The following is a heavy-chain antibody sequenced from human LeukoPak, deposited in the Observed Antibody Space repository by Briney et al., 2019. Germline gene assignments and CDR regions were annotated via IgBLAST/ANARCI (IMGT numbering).Heavy chain of an antibody. CDR3: ARDLLAQSYDSSGWASADY. Sequence: KPGGSLRLSCAASGFTFSDYYMSWIRQAPGKGLEWVSSISSSSSYIYYADSVKGRFTISRDNAKNSLYLQMNSLRAEDTAVYYCARDLLAQSYDSSGWASADYWGQGTLVTVSS. CDR1: GFTFSDYY. CDR2: ISSSSSYI. J-gene: IGHJ4*02. D-gene: IGHD3-22*01. V-gene: IGHV3-11*06.